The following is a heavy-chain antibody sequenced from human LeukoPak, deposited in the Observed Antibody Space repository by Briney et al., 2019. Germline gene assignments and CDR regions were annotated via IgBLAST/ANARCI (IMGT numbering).Heavy chain of an antibody. V-gene: IGHV3-30-3*01. Sequence: GRSLRLSCAASGFTFSRYAMYWVRQTPGKGLEWVAVTSNDGSDKYYADSVKGRFTISRDNSKNTLYLQMNSLRAEDTAVYYCARDSAITIFFSPLMDVWGQGTTVTVSS. CDR3: ARDSAITIFFSPLMDV. CDR2: TSNDGSDK. D-gene: IGHD3-9*01. J-gene: IGHJ6*02. CDR1: GFTFSRYA.